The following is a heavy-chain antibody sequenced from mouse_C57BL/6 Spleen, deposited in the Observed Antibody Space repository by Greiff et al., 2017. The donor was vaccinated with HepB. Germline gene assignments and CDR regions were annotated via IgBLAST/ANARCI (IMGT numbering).Heavy chain of an antibody. CDR3: ARDGGDYYGSSYLYFDV. CDR2: IYTGDGDT. CDR1: GYAFSSSW. J-gene: IGHJ1*03. V-gene: IGHV1-82*01. Sequence: VHLVESGPELVKPGASVQISCKASGYAFSSSWLNWVKQRPGKGLEWIGRIYTGDGDTNYNGKFKGKATLTADKSSSSAYMQLSSLTSEDSAVYFCARDGGDYYGSSYLYFDVWGTGTTVTVSS. D-gene: IGHD1-1*01.